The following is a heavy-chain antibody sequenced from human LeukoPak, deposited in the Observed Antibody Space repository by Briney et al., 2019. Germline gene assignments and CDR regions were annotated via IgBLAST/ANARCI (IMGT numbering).Heavy chain of an antibody. J-gene: IGHJ6*02. CDR3: ARGPDSSSWAYYYYYGMDV. V-gene: IGHV3-33*01. Sequence: TGGSLRLSCAASGFTFSSYGMHWVRQAPGKGLEWVAVIWYDGSNKYYADSVKGRFTISRDNSKNTLYPQMNSLRAEDTAVYYCARGPDSSSWAYYYYYGMDVWGQGTTVTVSS. D-gene: IGHD6-13*01. CDR2: IWYDGSNK. CDR1: GFTFSSYG.